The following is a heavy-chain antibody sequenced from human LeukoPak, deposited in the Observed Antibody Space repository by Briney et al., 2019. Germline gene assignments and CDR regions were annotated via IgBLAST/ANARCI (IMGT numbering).Heavy chain of an antibody. CDR3: ARDGTDY. Sequence: ASVKVSCKASGYTISSYYMHWVRQAPGQGLEWMGIINLSGGSTTYAQKFQGRVTMTRDMSTSTVYMEVSSLRSEDTAVYYCARDGTDYWGQGTLVTVSS. CDR2: INLSGGST. CDR1: GYTISSYY. J-gene: IGHJ4*02. D-gene: IGHD1-1*01. V-gene: IGHV1-46*01.